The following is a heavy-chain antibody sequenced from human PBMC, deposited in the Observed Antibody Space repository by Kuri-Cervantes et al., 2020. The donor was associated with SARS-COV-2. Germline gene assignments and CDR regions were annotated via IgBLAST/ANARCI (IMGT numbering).Heavy chain of an antibody. CDR2: LSGSGIST. D-gene: IGHD6-6*01. CDR3: ARDLGSSTWIYYYYYMDV. CDR1: GFPFSSYA. V-gene: IGHV3-23*01. Sequence: GGSLRLSCAVSGFPFSSYAMTWVRQPPGKGLEWVSSLSGSGISTYYAGSVKGRFTISRDNSKNTLYLQMGSLRAEDMAVYYCARDLGSSTWIYYYYYMDVWGKGTTVTVSS. J-gene: IGHJ6*03.